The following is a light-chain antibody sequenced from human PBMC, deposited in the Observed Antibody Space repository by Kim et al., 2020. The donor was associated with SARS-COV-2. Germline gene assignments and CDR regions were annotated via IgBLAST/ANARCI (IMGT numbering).Light chain of an antibody. CDR2: DVT. CDR3: SSYASSSTLVV. V-gene: IGLV2-14*03. Sequence: QSITISCSGTSSDADGYYYVSWYQQHPGKVPKLMIYDVTDRPSGVSNRFSGSKSGNTASLTISGLQAEDEADYYCSSYASSSTLVVFGGGTQLTVL. CDR1: SSDADGYYY. J-gene: IGLJ2*01.